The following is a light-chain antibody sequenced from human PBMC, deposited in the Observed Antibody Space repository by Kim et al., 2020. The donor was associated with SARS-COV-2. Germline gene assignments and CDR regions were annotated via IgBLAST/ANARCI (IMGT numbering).Light chain of an antibody. J-gene: IGKJ4*01. CDR3: QQRGNWPSLT. CDR1: QSVSNH. Sequence: EIVLTQSPATLSLSPGERATLSCRASQSVSNHLTWYQHKPGQAPRLLIYDASNRATGIPARFSGSGSGTDFTLTISSLEPEDSAVYYCQQRGNWPSLTFGGGTKVDIK. CDR2: DAS. V-gene: IGKV3-11*01.